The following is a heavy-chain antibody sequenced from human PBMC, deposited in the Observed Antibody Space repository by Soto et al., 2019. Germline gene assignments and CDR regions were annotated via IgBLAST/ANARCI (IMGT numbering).Heavy chain of an antibody. CDR3: VREPTITGGFDP. Sequence: SETLSLTCTVSGGSISSFYWSWIRQPAGKGLEWIGRIYSGGTNNYNPSLKSRVTMSVDTSKNQFSLKLTSVTAADTAVYYCVREPTITGGFDPWGQGTLVTV. V-gene: IGHV4-4*07. CDR2: IYSGGTN. D-gene: IGHD5-12*01. CDR1: GGSISSFY. J-gene: IGHJ5*02.